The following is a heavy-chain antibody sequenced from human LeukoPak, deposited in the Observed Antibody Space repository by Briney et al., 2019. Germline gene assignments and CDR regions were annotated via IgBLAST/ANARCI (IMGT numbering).Heavy chain of an antibody. CDR3: ARPTGRTRQHGRFDY. V-gene: IGHV1-18*01. Sequence: ASVKVSCKASGYTFTSYGISWVRQAPGQGLEWMGWISAYSGNTNYAQKLQGRVAMTTDTSTSTAYMELRSLRSDDTAVYYCARPTGRTRQHGRFDYWGQGTLVTVSS. D-gene: IGHD1-26*01. CDR1: GYTFTSYG. J-gene: IGHJ4*02. CDR2: ISAYSGNT.